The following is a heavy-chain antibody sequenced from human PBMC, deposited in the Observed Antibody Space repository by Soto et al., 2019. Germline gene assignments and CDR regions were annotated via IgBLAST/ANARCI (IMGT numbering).Heavy chain of an antibody. J-gene: IGHJ4*02. CDR1: GYTFTGYY. V-gene: IGHV1-2*02. Sequence: ASVKVSCKASGYTFTGYYMHWVRQAPGQGLEWMGWINPNSGGTNYAQKFQGRVTMTRDTSISTAYMELSRLRSDDTAVYYCARERGGDSSGYYHDYWGQGXLVTVYS. CDR2: INPNSGGT. D-gene: IGHD3-22*01. CDR3: ARERGGDSSGYYHDY.